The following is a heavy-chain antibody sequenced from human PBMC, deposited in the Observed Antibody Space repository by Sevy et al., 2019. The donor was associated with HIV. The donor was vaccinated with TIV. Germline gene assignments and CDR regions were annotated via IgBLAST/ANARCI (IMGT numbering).Heavy chain of an antibody. V-gene: IGHV3-23*01. CDR1: GFTFSSYV. CDR3: AKDRAVVVIYQFGAFDI. J-gene: IGHJ3*02. D-gene: IGHD3-22*01. Sequence: GGSLRLSCAASGFTFSSYVMSWVRQAPGKGLEWVSAISGSGGSTYYADSVKGRFTISRDNSKNTLYLQMNSLRAEETAVYDCAKDRAVVVIYQFGAFDIWGQGTMVTVSS. CDR2: ISGSGGST.